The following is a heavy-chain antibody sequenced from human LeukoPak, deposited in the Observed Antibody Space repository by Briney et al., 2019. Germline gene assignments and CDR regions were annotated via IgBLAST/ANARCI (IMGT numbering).Heavy chain of an antibody. Sequence: SETLSLTCAVSGGSISSHYWSWVRQPPGKGLEWIGYIYYSGPTNYNPSLKGRVTISVDTSKNQFSLKLRSVTAADTAVYYCARLAPYPGIWASDYWGQGTLVTVSS. V-gene: IGHV4-59*08. CDR2: IYYSGPT. D-gene: IGHD1-14*01. CDR3: ARLAPYPGIWASDY. CDR1: GGSISSHY. J-gene: IGHJ4*02.